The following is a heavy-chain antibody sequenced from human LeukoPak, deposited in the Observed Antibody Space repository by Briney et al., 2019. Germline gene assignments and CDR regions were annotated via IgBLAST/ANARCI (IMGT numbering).Heavy chain of an antibody. CDR3: ARDFRQQLVLNYYYYYYMDV. Sequence: SETLSLTCTVSGGSISSSSYYWGWIRQPPGKGLEWIGSIYYSGSTYYNPSLKSRVTISVDTSKNQFSLKLSSVTAADTAVYYCARDFRQQLVLNYYYYYYMDVWGKGTTVTVSS. D-gene: IGHD6-13*01. CDR2: IYYSGST. J-gene: IGHJ6*03. V-gene: IGHV4-39*07. CDR1: GGSISSSSYY.